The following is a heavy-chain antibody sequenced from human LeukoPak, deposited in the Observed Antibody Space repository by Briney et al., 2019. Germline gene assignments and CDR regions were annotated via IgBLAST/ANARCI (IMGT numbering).Heavy chain of an antibody. CDR3: ARGSWQLAEEVY. Sequence: SETLSLTCAVYGESFSDYYWSWIRQPPGKGLEWIGEINHSGSTNYSPSLKSRVTISVNTSKNQFSLKLTSVTAADTAVYYCARGSWQLAEEVYWGQGTLVTVSS. CDR1: GESFSDYY. CDR2: INHSGST. V-gene: IGHV4-34*01. J-gene: IGHJ4*02. D-gene: IGHD6-6*01.